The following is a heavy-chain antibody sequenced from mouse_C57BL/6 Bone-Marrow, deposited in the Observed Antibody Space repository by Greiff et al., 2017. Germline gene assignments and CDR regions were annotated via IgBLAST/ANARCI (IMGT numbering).Heavy chain of an antibody. J-gene: IGHJ3*01. CDR3: ARGYYGSSVAWFAY. V-gene: IGHV1-75*01. Sequence: QVQLQQSGPELVKPGASVKISCKASGYTFTDYYINWVKQRPGQGLEWIGWIFPGSGSTYYNEKFKGKATLTVDKSSSTAYMLLRSLTSEDSAVYFCARGYYGSSVAWFAYWGQGTLVTVSA. D-gene: IGHD1-1*01. CDR1: GYTFTDYY. CDR2: IFPGSGST.